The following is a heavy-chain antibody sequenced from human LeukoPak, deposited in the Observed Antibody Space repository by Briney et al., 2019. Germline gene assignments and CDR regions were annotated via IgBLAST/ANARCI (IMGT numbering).Heavy chain of an antibody. Sequence: GGSLRLSCAASGFTFDDYAMHWVRQAPGKGLEWVSLISWDAGSTYYTDSVKGRFTISRDNSKNSLYLQMNSLRAEDTALYYCAKGGPYYYYGMDVWGQGTTVTVSS. CDR1: GFTFDDYA. CDR2: ISWDAGST. CDR3: AKGGPYYYYGMDV. V-gene: IGHV3-43D*03. J-gene: IGHJ6*02.